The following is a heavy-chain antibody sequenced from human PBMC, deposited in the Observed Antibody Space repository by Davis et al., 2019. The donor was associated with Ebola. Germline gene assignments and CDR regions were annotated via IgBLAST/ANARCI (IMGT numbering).Heavy chain of an antibody. CDR2: MSAYNGNT. J-gene: IGHJ5*02. CDR3: ARGYCTGGICSEHWFDP. CDR1: GYTFTSYG. D-gene: IGHD2-15*01. V-gene: IGHV1-18*01. Sequence: ASVKVSCKASGYTFTSYGISWLRQAPGQGLEWMGWMSAYNGNTNYAQKLQGRVTMTRDTSTSTAYMELGSLRSDDTAVYYCARGYCTGGICSEHWFDPWGQGALVTVSS.